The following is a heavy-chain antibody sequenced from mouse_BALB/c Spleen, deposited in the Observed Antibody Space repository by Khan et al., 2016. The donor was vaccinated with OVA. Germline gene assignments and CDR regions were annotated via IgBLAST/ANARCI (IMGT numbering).Heavy chain of an antibody. Sequence: EVQLVGSGGDLVKPGGSLRLSCAASGFTFSTYGMSWVRQFPDKRLEWVATINSDGYYSYYPDTVKGRFTISSNNAENTQYRQNSSLKSKDTAIYYCASRLTGSFAYWGQGTLVTVST. CDR3: ASRLTGSFAY. J-gene: IGHJ3*01. CDR2: INSDGYYS. D-gene: IGHD4-1*01. CDR1: GFTFSTYG. V-gene: IGHV5-6*01.